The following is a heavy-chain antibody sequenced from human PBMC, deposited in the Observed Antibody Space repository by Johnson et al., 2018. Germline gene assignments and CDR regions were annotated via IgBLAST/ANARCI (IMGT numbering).Heavy chain of an antibody. V-gene: IGHV4-59*01. CDR3: ARVGAAAAGIRYYYYKGV. CDR1: GGSISSNY. D-gene: IGHD6-13*01. Sequence: QVQLQESGPGLVKPSETLSLTCTVSGGSISSNYWSWIRQPPGKGLEWIGDIYYSGSTNYNPSLKSRVTISVDTSKNQFSLQLSSVTAAETAVEYCARVGAAAAGIRYYYYKGVWGKGTTVTVSS. CDR2: IYYSGST. J-gene: IGHJ6*03.